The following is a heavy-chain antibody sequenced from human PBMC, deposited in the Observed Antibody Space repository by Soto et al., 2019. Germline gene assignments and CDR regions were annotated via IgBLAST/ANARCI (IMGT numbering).Heavy chain of an antibody. Sequence: GGSLRLSCAASGFTFSSYSMNWVRQAPGKGLEWVSYISSSSTIYYADSVKGRFTISRDNAKNSLYLQMNSLRDEDTAVYYCARDLTMIVVVDDAFDIWGQGTMVTVSS. D-gene: IGHD3-22*01. V-gene: IGHV3-48*02. J-gene: IGHJ3*02. CDR2: ISSSSTI. CDR3: ARDLTMIVVVDDAFDI. CDR1: GFTFSSYS.